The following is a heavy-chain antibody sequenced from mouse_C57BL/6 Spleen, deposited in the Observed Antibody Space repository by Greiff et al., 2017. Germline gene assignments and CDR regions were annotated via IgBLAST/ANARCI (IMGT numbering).Heavy chain of an antibody. Sequence: QVQLQQSGPELVKPGASVKISCKASGYAFSSSWMNWVKQRPGKGLEWIGRIYPGDGDTNYNGKFKGKATLTADKSSSTAYMQLSSLTSEDSAVYFCAGSGDGYYAMDYWGQGTSVTVSS. CDR1: GYAFSSSW. CDR3: AGSGDGYYAMDY. J-gene: IGHJ4*01. CDR2: IYPGDGDT. V-gene: IGHV1-82*01. D-gene: IGHD2-3*01.